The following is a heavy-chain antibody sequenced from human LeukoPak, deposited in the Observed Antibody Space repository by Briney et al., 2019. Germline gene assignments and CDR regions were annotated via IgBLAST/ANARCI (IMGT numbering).Heavy chain of an antibody. CDR1: GDSVSSKSAS. Sequence: SQTLSVTCAISGDSVSSKSASWNWIRQSPSRGLEWLGRTYYRSKWYNQYAVSVKSRITINPDTSKNQFSPQLNSVTPEDTAVYYCSRDPVWGSAWGQGTLVTVSS. CDR3: SRDPVWGSA. V-gene: IGHV6-1*01. D-gene: IGHD7-27*01. J-gene: IGHJ5*02. CDR2: TYYRSKWYN.